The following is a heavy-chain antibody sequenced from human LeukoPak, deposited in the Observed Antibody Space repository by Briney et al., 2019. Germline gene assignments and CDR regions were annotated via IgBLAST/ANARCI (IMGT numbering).Heavy chain of an antibody. D-gene: IGHD3-3*01. Sequence: PSETLSLTCAVYGGSFSGYYWSWIRQPPGKGLEWIGEINHSGSTNYNPSLKSRVTISVDTSKNQFSLKLSSVTAADAAVYYCARGGRIYGFWSGYYWFDDYWGQGTLVTVSS. J-gene: IGHJ4*02. CDR3: ARGGRIYGFWSGYYWFDDY. CDR1: GGSFSGYY. V-gene: IGHV4-34*01. CDR2: INHSGST.